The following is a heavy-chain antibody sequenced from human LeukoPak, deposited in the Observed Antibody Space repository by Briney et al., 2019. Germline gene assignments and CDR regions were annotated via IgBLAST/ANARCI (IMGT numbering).Heavy chain of an antibody. J-gene: IGHJ4*02. D-gene: IGHD6-13*01. V-gene: IGHV3-33*01. CDR3: ARDPKQRLVRGAYYFDY. CDR1: GFIFSSYG. Sequence: PGRSLRLSCAASGFIFSSYGMHWVRQAPGKGLEWVAVIWYDGSNKYYADSVKGRFTISRDNSKNTLYLQMNSLRAEDTAVYYCARDPKQRLVRGAYYFDYWGQGTLVTVSS. CDR2: IWYDGSNK.